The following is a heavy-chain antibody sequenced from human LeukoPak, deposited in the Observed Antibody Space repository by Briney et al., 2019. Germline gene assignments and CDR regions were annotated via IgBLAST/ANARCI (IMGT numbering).Heavy chain of an antibody. D-gene: IGHD5-24*01. CDR1: GGSISSYY. CDR2: IYYSGST. CDR3: ARDRRDGYNRIPFDY. V-gene: IGHV4-59*01. Sequence: ASETLFLTCTVSGGSISSYYWSWIRQPPGKGLEWIGYIYYSGSTNYNPSLKSRVTISVDTSKNQFSLKLSSVTAADTAVYYCARDRRDGYNRIPFDYWGQGTLVTVSS. J-gene: IGHJ4*02.